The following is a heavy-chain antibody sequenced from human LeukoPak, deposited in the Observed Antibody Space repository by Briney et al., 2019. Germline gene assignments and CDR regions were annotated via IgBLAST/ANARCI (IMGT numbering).Heavy chain of an antibody. D-gene: IGHD1-26*01. CDR3: TTDGVGVEGATYDN. CDR1: VFIFSSYG. J-gene: IGHJ4*02. V-gene: IGHV3-30*02. Sequence: GGSLRLSCAASVFIFSSYGMHWVRQAPGKGLEWVAFIRNDGSNKYYADSVKGRFTISRDNSKNTLYLQMNSLKTEDTAVYYCTTDGVGVEGATYDNWGQGTLVSVSS. CDR2: IRNDGSNK.